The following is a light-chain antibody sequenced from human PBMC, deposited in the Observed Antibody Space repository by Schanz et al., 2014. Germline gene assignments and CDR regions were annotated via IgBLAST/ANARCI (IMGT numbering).Light chain of an antibody. J-gene: IGLJ2*01. CDR2: DVS. Sequence: QSALTQPASVSGSPGQSITISCTGTSSDVGGSNYVSWYQQYPGKVPKLLIYDVSERPSGVPDRFSGSKSGNTASLTISGLQAEDEADYYCSSYAGTNNVIFGGGTKLTVL. V-gene: IGLV2-8*01. CDR3: SSYAGTNNVI. CDR1: SSDVGGSNY.